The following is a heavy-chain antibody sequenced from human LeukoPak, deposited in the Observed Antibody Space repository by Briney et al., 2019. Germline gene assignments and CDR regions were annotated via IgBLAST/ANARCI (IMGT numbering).Heavy chain of an antibody. J-gene: IGHJ3*02. CDR2: IYYSGST. V-gene: IGHV4-30-4*08. Sequence: SQTLSLTCTVSGGSISSGDYYWSWIRQPPGKGLEWIGYIYYSGSTYYNPSLKSRVTISVDTSKNQFSLKLSSVTAADTAVYYCATLGTDYDFWSGTPGRAFDIWGQGTMVTVSS. CDR3: ATLGTDYDFWSGTPGRAFDI. CDR1: GGSISSGDYY. D-gene: IGHD3-3*01.